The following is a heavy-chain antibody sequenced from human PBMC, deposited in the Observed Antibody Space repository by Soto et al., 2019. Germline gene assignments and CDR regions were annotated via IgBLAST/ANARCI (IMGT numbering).Heavy chain of an antibody. V-gene: IGHV3-23*01. CDR3: VKQRGSGKTYYDRGDV. CDR2: INYNSRAT. D-gene: IGHD3-10*01. Sequence: EVQLLESGGGLVQPGGSLRLSCETSGFSFNSYAMTWVRQAPGMGLEWVAVINYNSRATFHAQSVKGRFTISRDNSRNTVCLGMDSLRAEDTAVYYCVKQRGSGKTYYDRGDVWGLGTTVIVSS. J-gene: IGHJ6*01. CDR1: GFSFNSYA.